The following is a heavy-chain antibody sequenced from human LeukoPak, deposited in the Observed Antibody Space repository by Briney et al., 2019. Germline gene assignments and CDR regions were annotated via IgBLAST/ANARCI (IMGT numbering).Heavy chain of an antibody. V-gene: IGHV3-30-3*02. CDR1: GFTFSRDA. D-gene: IGHD4/OR15-4a*01. CDR3: AKEYGASG. J-gene: IGHJ4*02. Sequence: PGRSLRLSCAASGFTFSRDAMHWVRQAPGKGLEWVAVISDDGKKEYYLDSVKGRFTISRDNAKNTLYLQMNSLRAEDTAVYYCAKEYGASGWGQGTLVTVSS. CDR2: ISDDGKKE.